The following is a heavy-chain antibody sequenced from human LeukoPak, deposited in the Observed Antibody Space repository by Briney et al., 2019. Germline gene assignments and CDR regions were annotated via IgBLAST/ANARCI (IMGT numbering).Heavy chain of an antibody. D-gene: IGHD1-26*01. CDR3: ARVRGIVGATGYYFDY. Sequence: ASVKVSCKASGYTFTSYGISWVRQAPGQGLEWMGWISAYNGDTNYAQKLQGRVTMTTDTSTSTAYMELRSLRSDDTAVYYCARVRGIVGATGYYFDYWGQGTLVTVSS. J-gene: IGHJ4*02. CDR2: ISAYNGDT. CDR1: GYTFTSYG. V-gene: IGHV1-18*01.